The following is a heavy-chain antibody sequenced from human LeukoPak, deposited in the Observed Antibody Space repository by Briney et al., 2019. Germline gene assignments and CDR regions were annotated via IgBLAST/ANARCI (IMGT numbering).Heavy chain of an antibody. D-gene: IGHD1-26*01. CDR3: AKSDSGSYPLYYFDY. CDR2: ISGSGGST. Sequence: GGSLRLSCAASGFTFSSYAMSWVRQAPGKGLEWVSAISGSGGSTYYADSVKGRLTISRDNSKNTVYLQMNSLRAEDTAVYYCAKSDSGSYPLYYFDYWGQGTLVTVSS. V-gene: IGHV3-23*01. J-gene: IGHJ4*02. CDR1: GFTFSSYA.